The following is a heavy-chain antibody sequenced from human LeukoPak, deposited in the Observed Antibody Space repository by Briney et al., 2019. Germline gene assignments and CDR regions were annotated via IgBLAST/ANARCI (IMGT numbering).Heavy chain of an antibody. D-gene: IGHD3-10*01. CDR3: ARGMSYYGPGNYRYMDL. V-gene: IGHV3-30*01. J-gene: IGHJ6*03. CDR1: GFIFSSYA. CDR2: MSSDGGHK. Sequence: ERSLRLSCATSGFIFSSYAMHWVRQAPGKGLEWVAVMSSDGGHKLYADSVNGRITISRDNSKNMVFLQMNSLRHEDTAVYYCARGMSYYGPGNYRYMDLWGKGTTVIVSS.